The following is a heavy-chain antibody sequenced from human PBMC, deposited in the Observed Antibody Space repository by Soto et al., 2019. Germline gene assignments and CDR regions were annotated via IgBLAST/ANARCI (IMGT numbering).Heavy chain of an antibody. CDR2: IYPGDSDT. J-gene: IGHJ6*02. V-gene: IGHV5-51*01. D-gene: IGHD6-13*01. Sequence: GESLKISCKGSGYRFTSYWSGWVRQMPGKGLEWMGIIYPGDSDTRYSPSFQGQVTISADKSISTAYLQWSSLKASDTAMYYCARTSAAGKYYYGMDVWGQGTTVTVSS. CDR3: ARTSAAGKYYYGMDV. CDR1: GYRFTSYW.